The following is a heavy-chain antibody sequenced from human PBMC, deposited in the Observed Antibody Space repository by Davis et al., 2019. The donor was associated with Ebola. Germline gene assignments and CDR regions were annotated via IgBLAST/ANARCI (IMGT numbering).Heavy chain of an antibody. CDR2: ISYDGSNK. V-gene: IGHV3-30*03. D-gene: IGHD3-3*01. CDR3: TFFGVPFLEWLYFDY. J-gene: IGHJ4*02. CDR1: GFTFSTYA. Sequence: GGSLRLSCTTSGFTFSTYALSWVRQAPGKGLEWVAVISYDGSNKYYADSVKGRFTISRDNSKNTLYLQMNSLRAEDAAVYYCTFFGVPFLEWLYFDYWGQGTLVTVSS.